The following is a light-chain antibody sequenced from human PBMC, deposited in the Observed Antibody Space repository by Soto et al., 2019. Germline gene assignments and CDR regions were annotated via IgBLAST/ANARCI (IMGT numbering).Light chain of an antibody. V-gene: IGLV2-14*01. CDR1: SGDIGDYNY. J-gene: IGLJ1*01. CDR2: DVS. Sequence: QSALTQPASVSSSHGQSITISCIGTSGDIGDYNYVSWYQQHPGKVPKVIIYDVSNRPSGVSYRFSGTKSGNTASLTVSGLQAEDEADYYCCSYTRSGTLIFGTGTKVTVL. CDR3: CSYTRSGTLI.